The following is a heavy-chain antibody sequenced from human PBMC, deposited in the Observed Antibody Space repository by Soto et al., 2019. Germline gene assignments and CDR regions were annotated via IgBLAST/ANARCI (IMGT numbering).Heavy chain of an antibody. CDR2: IYYRGNA. Sequence: PSETLSLTCSVSDDSINSDKYYWVWIRQPPGKGLEWIGSIYYRGNAHYSPSLQTRVTISLDKSKSQFSLKLNSVTAADSAVYFCARLEGLATISYYFDFWGPGALVTVSS. CDR3: ARLEGLATISYYFDF. CDR1: DDSINSDKYY. V-gene: IGHV4-39*01. J-gene: IGHJ4*02. D-gene: IGHD3-9*01.